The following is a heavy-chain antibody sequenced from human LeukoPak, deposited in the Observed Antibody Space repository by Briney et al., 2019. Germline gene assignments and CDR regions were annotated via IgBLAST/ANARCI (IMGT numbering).Heavy chain of an antibody. D-gene: IGHD2-2*01. CDR2: IYTSGST. CDR1: GASINSVSYY. Sequence: PSQTLSLSCTVSGASINSVSYYWNCIRQPAGKGLEWIGRIYTSGSTEYNSSLKSRVIISIDTTKNQFSLRLSSVTAADTAVYYCARSRERSCGSGSCYVDLQERWGQGVLVTVSS. V-gene: IGHV4-61*02. J-gene: IGHJ4*02. CDR3: ARSRERSCGSGSCYVDLQER.